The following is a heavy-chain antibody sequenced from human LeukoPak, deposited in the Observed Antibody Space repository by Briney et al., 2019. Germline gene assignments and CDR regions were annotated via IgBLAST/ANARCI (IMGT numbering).Heavy chain of an antibody. CDR2: ISGSGGST. CDR1: GFTFSSYA. Sequence: PGGSLRLSCAASGFTFSSYAMSWVRQAPGKGLEWVSAISGSGGSTYYADSVKGRFTISRNNSKNTLYLQMNSLRAEDTAVYYCAKLTTYRIAAAGTGFDPWGQGTLVTVSS. V-gene: IGHV3-23*01. D-gene: IGHD6-13*01. CDR3: AKLTTYRIAAAGTGFDP. J-gene: IGHJ5*02.